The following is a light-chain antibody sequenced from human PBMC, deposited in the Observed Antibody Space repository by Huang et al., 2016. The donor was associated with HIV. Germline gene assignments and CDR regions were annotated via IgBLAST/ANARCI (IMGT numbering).Light chain of an antibody. CDR3: QQYNNWPRT. Sequence: EIVMTQSPATLSVSPGERATLFCRASQSVSSNLGWYQHKPGQAPRLLVYAASTRATGIPARFSGSGSGTQFALTINSLQSEDFAVYYCQQYNNWPRTFGQGTKLEIK. CDR2: AAS. CDR1: QSVSSN. J-gene: IGKJ2*01. V-gene: IGKV3-15*01.